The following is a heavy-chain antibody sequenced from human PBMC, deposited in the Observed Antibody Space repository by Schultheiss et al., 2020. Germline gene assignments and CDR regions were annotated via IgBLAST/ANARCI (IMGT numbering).Heavy chain of an antibody. V-gene: IGHV3-23*01. CDR2: ISGSGGST. CDR1: GFTFSSYW. D-gene: IGHD6-13*01. CDR3: ARVKYSSSHLDI. J-gene: IGHJ6*02. Sequence: GESLKISCAASGFTFSSYWMSWVRQAPGKGLEWVSAISGSGGSTYYADSVKGRFTISRDNSKNTLYLQMNSLRAEDTAVYYCARVKYSSSHLDIWGQGTTVTVSS.